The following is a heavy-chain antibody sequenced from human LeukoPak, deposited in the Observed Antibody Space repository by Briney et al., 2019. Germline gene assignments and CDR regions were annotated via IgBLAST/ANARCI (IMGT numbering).Heavy chain of an antibody. CDR2: IKHSGST. D-gene: IGHD5-18*01. J-gene: IGHJ6*04. CDR3: ARGRKWDTAMVSHYYGMDV. Sequence: SETLSLTCAVYGVSFSGYYWSWIRQPPGKGLEWIGEIKHSGSTNYNPSLKSRVTISVDTSKNQFSLKLSSVTAADTAVYYCARGRKWDTAMVSHYYGMDVWGKGTTVTVSS. V-gene: IGHV4-34*01. CDR1: GVSFSGYY.